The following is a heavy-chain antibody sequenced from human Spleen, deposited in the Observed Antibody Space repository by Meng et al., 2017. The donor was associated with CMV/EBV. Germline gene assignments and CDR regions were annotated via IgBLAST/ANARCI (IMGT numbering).Heavy chain of an antibody. J-gene: IGHJ4*02. CDR3: AKEYYYDSSALIDY. CDR1: GYTFSSYS. V-gene: IGHV3-21*01. Sequence: ASGYTFSSYSMNWVRQAPGKGLEWVSSISSSSSYIYYADSVKGRFTISRDNAKNSLYLQMNSLRAEDTAVYYCAKEYYYDSSALIDYWGQGTLVTVSS. CDR2: ISSSSSYI. D-gene: IGHD3-22*01.